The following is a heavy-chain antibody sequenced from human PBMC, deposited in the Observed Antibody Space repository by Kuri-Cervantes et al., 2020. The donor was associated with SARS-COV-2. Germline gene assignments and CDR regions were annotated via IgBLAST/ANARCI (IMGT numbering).Heavy chain of an antibody. CDR3: ARGREGVVPATILGLGYFLYFSMDV. D-gene: IGHD2-2*01. J-gene: IGHJ6*03. CDR2: INHSGST. V-gene: IGHV4-34*01. Sequence: GSLRLSCAVYGGSLSDYYWSWIRQPPGKGLEWIGEINHSGSTKYNPSLKSRVTMSVDTSKNQFSLKVTSVTAADTAVYYCARGREGVVPATILGLGYFLYFSMDVWGKGTSVTVSS. CDR1: GGSLSDYY.